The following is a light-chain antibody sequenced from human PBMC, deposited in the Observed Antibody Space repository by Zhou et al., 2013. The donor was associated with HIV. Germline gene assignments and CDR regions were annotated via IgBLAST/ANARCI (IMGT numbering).Light chain of an antibody. CDR2: LGS. J-gene: IGKJ3*01. CDR1: QSLLHSNGYNY. Sequence: DIVMTQSPLSLPVTPGEPASITCRSSQSLLHSNGYNYLHWYLQKPGQSPQLLIYLGSNRASGVPDRFSGSGSGTDFTLKISRVEAEDVGVYYCMQALETPLTFGPGTKVDIK. CDR3: MQALETPLT. V-gene: IGKV2-28*01.